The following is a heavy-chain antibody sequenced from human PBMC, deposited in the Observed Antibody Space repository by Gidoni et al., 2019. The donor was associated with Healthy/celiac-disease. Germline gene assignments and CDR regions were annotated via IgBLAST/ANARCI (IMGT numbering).Heavy chain of an antibody. V-gene: IGHV1-69*01. J-gene: IGHJ4*02. CDR1: GGTFSSYA. D-gene: IGHD3-22*01. CDR3: ARAANYYDSSGYYST. CDR2: IIPIFGTA. Sequence: QVQLVQSGAEGKKPGASVTVSCKAPGGTFSSYAISWVRQAPGQGLEWMGGIIPIFGTANYAQKFQGRVTITADESTSTAYMELSSLRSEDTAVYYCARAANYYDSSGYYSTWGQGTLVTVSS.